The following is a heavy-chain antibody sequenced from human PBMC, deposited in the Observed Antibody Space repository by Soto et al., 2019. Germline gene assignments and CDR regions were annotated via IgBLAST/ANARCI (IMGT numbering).Heavy chain of an antibody. D-gene: IGHD1-1*01. V-gene: IGHV3-23*01. CDR2: ISGSGANT. J-gene: IGHJ4*02. Sequence: EVQLLESGGGLAQPGGSLRLSCAASGFIFSTYAMSWVRQAPGKGLVWVSTISGSGANTYYAASVRGRFTISRDNSKNTLYLQVNGLRGEEAAVYYCAKEGRYNWKAPFDYWGQGTLVTVSS. CDR3: AKEGRYNWKAPFDY. CDR1: GFIFSTYA.